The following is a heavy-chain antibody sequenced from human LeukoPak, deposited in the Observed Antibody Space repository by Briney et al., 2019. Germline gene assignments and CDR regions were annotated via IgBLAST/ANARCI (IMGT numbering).Heavy chain of an antibody. D-gene: IGHD5-18*01. V-gene: IGHV1-3*01. CDR1: GYTFTSYA. J-gene: IGHJ4*02. Sequence: ASVKASCKASGYTFTSYAMHWVRQAPGQRLEWMGWINAGNGNTKYSQKFQGRVTITRDTSASTAYMELSSLRSEDTAVYYCARDPTAMAPYYFDYWGQGTLVTVSS. CDR3: ARDPTAMAPYYFDY. CDR2: INAGNGNT.